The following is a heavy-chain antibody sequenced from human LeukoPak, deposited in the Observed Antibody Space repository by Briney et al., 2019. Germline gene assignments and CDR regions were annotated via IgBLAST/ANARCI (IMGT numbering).Heavy chain of an antibody. CDR2: IDNGGS. CDR3: ARGWLLD. J-gene: IGHJ4*02. V-gene: IGHV3-53*01. D-gene: IGHD2-21*02. Sequence: EGSLRLSCAASGFTVSSNYMSWVRQAPGKGLEWVSLIDNGGSFYTDSVKGRFTISRDNSNNMLFLQMNNLRAEDTAVYYCARGWLLDWGQGTLVTVSS. CDR1: GFTVSSNY.